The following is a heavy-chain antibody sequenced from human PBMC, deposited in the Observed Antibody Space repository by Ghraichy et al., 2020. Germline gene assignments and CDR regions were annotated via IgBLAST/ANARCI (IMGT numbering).Heavy chain of an antibody. CDR2: ITSSSRTK. J-gene: IGHJ6*02. D-gene: IGHD4-23*01. Sequence: GGSLRLSCVGSGFTFSSYSLNWVRQSPGKGLEWVSYITSSSRTKSYADSVKGRFTISRDNAQNSLYLQMNSLRDEDTAVYYYARGSTVVRFFYYDGMDVWGQGTTVTVSS. V-gene: IGHV3-48*02. CDR3: ARGSTVVRFFYYDGMDV. CDR1: GFTFSSYS.